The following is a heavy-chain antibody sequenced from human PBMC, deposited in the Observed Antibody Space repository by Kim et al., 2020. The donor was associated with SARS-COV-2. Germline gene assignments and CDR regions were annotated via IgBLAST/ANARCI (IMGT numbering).Heavy chain of an antibody. J-gene: IGHJ6*02. CDR2: IDPSDSYT. CDR1: GYSFTSYW. Sequence: GESLKISCKGSGYSFTSYWISWVRQMPGKGLEWMGRIDPSDSYTNYSPSFQGHVTISADKSISTAYLQWSSLKASDTAMYYCARHKRTMVRGVIPYGRDVWGQGTTVTVSS. D-gene: IGHD3-10*01. CDR3: ARHKRTMVRGVIPYGRDV. V-gene: IGHV5-10-1*01.